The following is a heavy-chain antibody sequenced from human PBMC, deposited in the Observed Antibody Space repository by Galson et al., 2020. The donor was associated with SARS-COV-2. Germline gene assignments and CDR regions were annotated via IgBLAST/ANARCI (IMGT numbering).Heavy chain of an antibody. D-gene: IGHD3-9*01. CDR2: NNPTSGGP. CDR3: ARLRYYDVLTGDIVDV. V-gene: IGHV1-2*02. J-gene: IGHJ6*02. CDR1: GYTLTNYY. Sequence: ASVKVSCKASGYTLTNYYIHWVRQAPGQGLEWMGWNNPTSGGPNYAQKFEGRVTMTRDTSIITAYMDLSSLIADDTAVYYCARLRYYDVLTGDIVDVWCQGTMVTVSS.